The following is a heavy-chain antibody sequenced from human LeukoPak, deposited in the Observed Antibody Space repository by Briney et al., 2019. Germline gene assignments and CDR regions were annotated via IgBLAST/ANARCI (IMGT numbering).Heavy chain of an antibody. D-gene: IGHD3-22*01. Sequence: GESLRLSCAASGFTLSSYSMNWVRQAPGKGLEWVSSISSSSSYIYYADSVKGRFTISRDNAKNSLYLQMNSLRAEDTAVYYCARDSSGYFNWFDPWGQGTLVTVSS. CDR1: GFTLSSYS. CDR3: ARDSSGYFNWFDP. J-gene: IGHJ5*02. V-gene: IGHV3-21*01. CDR2: ISSSSSYI.